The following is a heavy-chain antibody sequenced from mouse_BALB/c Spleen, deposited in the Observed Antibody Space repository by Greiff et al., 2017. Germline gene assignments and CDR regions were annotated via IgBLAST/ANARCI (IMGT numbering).Heavy chain of an antibody. Sequence: QVHVKQPGAELVKPGASVKLSCKASGYTFTSYWMHWVKQRPGQGLEWIGEINPSNGRTNYNEKFKSKATLTVDKSSSTAYMQLSSLTSEDSAVYYCARSGGYGNYYFDYWGQGTTLTVSS. CDR3: ARSGGYGNYYFDY. CDR2: INPSNGRT. V-gene: IGHV1S81*02. CDR1: GYTFTSYW. D-gene: IGHD2-1*01. J-gene: IGHJ2*01.